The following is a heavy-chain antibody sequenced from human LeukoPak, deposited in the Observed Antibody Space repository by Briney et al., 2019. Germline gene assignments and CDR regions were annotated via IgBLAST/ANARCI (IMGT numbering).Heavy chain of an antibody. CDR3: ARVNGDYAAGAFDI. CDR1: GYIFTNYW. D-gene: IGHD4-17*01. J-gene: IGHJ3*02. Sequence: GESLKISCKGSGYIFTNYWIGWVRQMPGKGLEWMGIIYPGDSDTRYSPSFQGQVTISADKSITTAYLQWSTLKASDTAMYYCARVNGDYAAGAFDIWGQGTMVTVSS. V-gene: IGHV5-51*01. CDR2: IYPGDSDT.